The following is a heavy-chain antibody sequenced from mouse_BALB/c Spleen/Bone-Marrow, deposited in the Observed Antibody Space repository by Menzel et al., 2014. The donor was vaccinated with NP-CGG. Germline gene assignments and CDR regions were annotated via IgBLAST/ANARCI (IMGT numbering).Heavy chain of an antibody. J-gene: IGHJ2*01. CDR3: ARLDYYGCLNY. CDR1: GFDFSRYW. V-gene: IGHV4-1*02. D-gene: IGHD1-2*01. Sequence: DVKLQESGGGLVQPGGSLKLSCAASGFDFSRYWMSWVRQAPGKGLEWIGEINPDSSTINYTPSLKDKFIISRDNAKNTLYLRLNKVRSEDTALYYCARLDYYGCLNYWGQGTPLTVSS. CDR2: INPDSSTI.